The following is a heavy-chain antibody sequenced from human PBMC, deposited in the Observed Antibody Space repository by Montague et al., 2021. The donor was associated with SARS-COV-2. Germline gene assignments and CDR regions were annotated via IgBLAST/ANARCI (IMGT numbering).Heavy chain of an antibody. D-gene: IGHD3-22*01. V-gene: IGHV2-70*01. Sequence: PALVKPTQTLTLTCTFSGFSLSTSGMCVSWIRQPPGKALEWLAXXXWXXXKYXSTSLKTRLTISKDTSKNQVVLTMTNMDPVDTATYYCARSPEDSSGYYESFFDYWGQGTLVTVSS. CDR3: ARSPEDSSGYYESFFDY. CDR1: GFSLSTSGMC. CDR2: XXWXXXK. J-gene: IGHJ4*02.